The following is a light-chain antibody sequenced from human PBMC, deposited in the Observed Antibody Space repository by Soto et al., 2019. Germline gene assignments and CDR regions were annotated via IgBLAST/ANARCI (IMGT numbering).Light chain of an antibody. Sequence: QSALTQPASVSGSPGQSITISCTGTSSDVGGYNSVSWYQQHPGKAPKLMIYEVSNRPSGVSNRFSGSKSGNTASLTISGLQAEDEADYYCGTYTSSSTLVVFGGGTQLTVL. V-gene: IGLV2-14*01. J-gene: IGLJ2*01. CDR3: GTYTSSSTLVV. CDR1: SSDVGGYNS. CDR2: EVS.